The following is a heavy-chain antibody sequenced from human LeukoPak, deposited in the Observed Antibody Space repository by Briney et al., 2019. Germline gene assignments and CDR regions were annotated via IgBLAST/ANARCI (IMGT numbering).Heavy chain of an antibody. CDR1: GFTFSNCA. V-gene: IGHV3-23*01. CDR3: ASLGDGYNLAWFDP. CDR2: INFSGSST. J-gene: IGHJ5*02. Sequence: PGGSLRLSCAASGFTFSNCAMSWVRQAPGKGLEWVSGINFSGSSTYYADSVKGRFTISRDNSKNTLYLQMNSLRAEDTAVYYCASLGDGYNLAWFDPWGQGTLVTVSS. D-gene: IGHD5-24*01.